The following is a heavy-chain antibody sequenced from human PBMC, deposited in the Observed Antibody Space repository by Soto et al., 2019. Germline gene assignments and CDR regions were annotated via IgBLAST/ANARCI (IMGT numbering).Heavy chain of an antibody. CDR3: ARVGAAAGTDAYYYYGMDV. Sequence: ASVKVSCKASGYTFTRYDINWVRQATGQGLEWMGWMNPNSGNTGYAQKFQGRVTMTRNTSISTAYMELSSLRSEDTAVYYCARVGAAAGTDAYYYYGMDVWGQGTTVTVSS. V-gene: IGHV1-8*01. J-gene: IGHJ6*02. CDR1: GYTFTRYD. CDR2: MNPNSGNT. D-gene: IGHD6-13*01.